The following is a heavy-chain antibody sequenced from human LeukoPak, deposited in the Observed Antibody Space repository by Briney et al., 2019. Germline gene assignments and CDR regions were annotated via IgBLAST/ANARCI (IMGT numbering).Heavy chain of an antibody. J-gene: IGHJ3*02. V-gene: IGHV3-11*04. Sequence: PGGSLRLSCAASGFTFSDYYMSWIRQAPGKGLEWVSYISSSGSTIYYADSVKGRFTISRDNAKNSLYLQMNSLRAEDTAVYHCARPPYSSGWYLDAFDIWGQGTMVTVSS. CDR3: ARPPYSSGWYLDAFDI. CDR2: ISSSGSTI. CDR1: GFTFSDYY. D-gene: IGHD6-19*01.